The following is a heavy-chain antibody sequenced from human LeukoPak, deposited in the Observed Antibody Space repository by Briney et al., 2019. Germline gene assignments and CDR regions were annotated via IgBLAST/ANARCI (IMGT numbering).Heavy chain of an antibody. Sequence: GGSLRLSCAASGFTLSSYAMHWVRQAPGKGLEYVSAISSNGGSTYYANSVKGRFTISRDNSKNTLYLQMGSLRAEDMAVYYCARGFRRHHIVVVPAAMSDYWGQGTLVTVSS. CDR1: GFTLSSYA. J-gene: IGHJ4*02. CDR2: ISSNGGST. D-gene: IGHD2-2*01. CDR3: ARGFRRHHIVVVPAAMSDY. V-gene: IGHV3-64*01.